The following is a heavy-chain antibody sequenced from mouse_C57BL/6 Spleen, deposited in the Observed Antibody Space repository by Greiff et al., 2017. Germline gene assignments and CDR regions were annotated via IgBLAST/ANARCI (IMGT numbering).Heavy chain of an antibody. CDR2: ISDGGSYT. Sequence: EVKLVESGGGLVKPGGSLKLSCAASGFTFSSYAMSWVRQTPEKRLEWVATISDGGSYTYYPDNVKGRFTISRDNAKNNLYLQMSHLKSEDTAMYYCARDQDYGSFYYFDYWGQGTTLTVSS. V-gene: IGHV5-4*01. CDR3: ARDQDYGSFYYFDY. J-gene: IGHJ2*01. CDR1: GFTFSSYA. D-gene: IGHD1-1*01.